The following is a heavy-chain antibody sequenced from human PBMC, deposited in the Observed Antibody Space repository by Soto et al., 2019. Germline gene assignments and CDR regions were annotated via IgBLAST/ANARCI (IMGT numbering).Heavy chain of an antibody. D-gene: IGHD3-10*01. CDR3: ARGIRGEYGTDV. CDR2: VKYDGGST. Sequence: EVQLVESGGGLVQPGGSLRLSCAASGFTFSDYWMHWVRQAPGKGLGWVSRVKYDGGSTTYGDAVKGRFTISRDNAKNTVYLQINMLRDEDTAVYYCARGIRGEYGTDVWGQGTTVTVSS. V-gene: IGHV3-74*03. CDR1: GFTFSDYW. J-gene: IGHJ6*02.